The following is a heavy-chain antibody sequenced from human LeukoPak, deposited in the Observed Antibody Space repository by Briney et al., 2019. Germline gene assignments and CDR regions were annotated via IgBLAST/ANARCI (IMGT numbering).Heavy chain of an antibody. V-gene: IGHV3-23*01. D-gene: IGHD5-24*01. Sequence: PGGSLRLSCTASGFTFSSYAMNWVRQAPGKGLEWVSAISGSGGRAFHADSVKGRFTISRDNSKNMLYLQMNSLRAEDTAVYYCAREKSRDGYIQAGLTGWGQGTLVTVSS. CDR2: ISGSGGRA. J-gene: IGHJ4*02. CDR3: AREKSRDGYIQAGLTG. CDR1: GFTFSSYA.